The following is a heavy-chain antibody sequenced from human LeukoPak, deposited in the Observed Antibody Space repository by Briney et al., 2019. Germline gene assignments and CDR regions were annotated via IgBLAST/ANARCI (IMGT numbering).Heavy chain of an antibody. V-gene: IGHV3-66*01. CDR2: IYSGGST. CDR1: GFTVSSNY. D-gene: IGHD6-19*01. Sequence: PGGSLRLSCAASGFTVSSNYMSWVRQAPGKGLEWVSVIYSGGSTYYADSVKGRFTISRDNSKNTLYLQMNSLRAEDTAVYYCARGSGSGWSVDAFDIWGQGTMVTVSS. CDR3: ARGSGSGWSVDAFDI. J-gene: IGHJ3*02.